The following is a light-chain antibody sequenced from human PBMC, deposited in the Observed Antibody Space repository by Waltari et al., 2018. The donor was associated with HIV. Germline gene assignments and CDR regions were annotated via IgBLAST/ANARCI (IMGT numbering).Light chain of an antibody. CDR2: GAS. V-gene: IGKV3-15*01. J-gene: IGKJ2*01. CDR1: QSVSSN. Sequence: EIVMTPSQGTLSVSPGEGRTLSCRASQSVSSNLAWHKQKPGQAPRLRRYGASTRATGIPARFSGSGSGTEFTLTISSLQSEDFAVYYCQQYNNWPRTFGQGTKLEIK. CDR3: QQYNNWPRT.